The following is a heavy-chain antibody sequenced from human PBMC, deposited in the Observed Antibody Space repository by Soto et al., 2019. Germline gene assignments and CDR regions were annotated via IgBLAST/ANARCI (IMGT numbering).Heavy chain of an antibody. Sequence: SVKVSCKASGGTFSSYAISWVRQAPGQGLEWMGGIIPIFGTANYAQKFQGRVTITADESTSTAYMELSSLRSEDTAVYYCARDYYGSGIPAYWGQGTLVTVSS. CDR3: ARDYYGSGIPAY. V-gene: IGHV1-69*13. D-gene: IGHD3-10*01. J-gene: IGHJ4*02. CDR1: GGTFSSYA. CDR2: IIPIFGTA.